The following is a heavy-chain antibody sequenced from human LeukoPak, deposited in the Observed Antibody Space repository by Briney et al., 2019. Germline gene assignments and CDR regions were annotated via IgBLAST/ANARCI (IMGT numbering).Heavy chain of an antibody. V-gene: IGHV3-23*01. CDR2: ISGTGGADAGST. D-gene: IGHD2-15*01. Sequence: GGSLRLSCAASGFTFSSYGMSWVRQAPGKGLEWVSGISGTGGADAGSTYYAASVRGRFTISRDTSRSTLYLQMNSLRAEDAAVYYCAKAPVTSCRGAFCYPFDYWGQGTLVTVSS. J-gene: IGHJ4*02. CDR3: AKAPVTSCRGAFCYPFDY. CDR1: GFTFSSYG.